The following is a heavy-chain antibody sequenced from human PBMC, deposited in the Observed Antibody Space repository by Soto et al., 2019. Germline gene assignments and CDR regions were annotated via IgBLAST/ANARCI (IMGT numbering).Heavy chain of an antibody. CDR1: GGSFSGYY. V-gene: IGHV4-34*01. CDR2: INHSGST. Sequence: QVQLQQWGAGLLKPSETLSLTCAVYGGSFSGYYWSWIRQPPGKGLEWIGEINHSGSTNYNPSLKSRVTISVDTSKNQFSLQLSSVTAADTAVYYCARGGYSGYDFFDYWGQGTLVTVSS. D-gene: IGHD5-12*01. J-gene: IGHJ4*02. CDR3: ARGGYSGYDFFDY.